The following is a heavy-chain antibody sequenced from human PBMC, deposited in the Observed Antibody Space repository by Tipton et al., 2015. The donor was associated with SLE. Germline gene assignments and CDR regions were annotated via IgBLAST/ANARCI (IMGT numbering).Heavy chain of an antibody. D-gene: IGHD3-10*01. CDR2: IYNSGST. CDR1: DGSVSIGDYW. V-gene: IGHV4-31*03. CDR3: ARATDYGSGSFSTFDI. Sequence: TLSLTCSVSDGSVSIGDYWWSWIRQHPGKGLEWIGYIYNSGSTHINPSLRSRISMSVDMSKNQFSLKLTLVTAADTAVYYCARATDYGSGSFSTFDIWGQGTMVTVSS. J-gene: IGHJ3*02.